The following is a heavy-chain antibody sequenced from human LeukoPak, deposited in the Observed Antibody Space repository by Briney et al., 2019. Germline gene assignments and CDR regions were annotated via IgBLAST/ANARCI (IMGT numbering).Heavy chain of an antibody. CDR2: ISLSGATT. D-gene: IGHD3-3*01. V-gene: IGHV3-23*01. Sequence: GGPLRLSCAASGFTFSGYAMSWVRQAPGEGLEWVSSISLSGATTYYADSVKGRFTISRDNSKNSLYLHMNSLRNEDTALYYCAKGHFGAGHYWGQGTLVTVSS. CDR3: AKGHFGAGHY. CDR1: GFTFSGYA. J-gene: IGHJ4*02.